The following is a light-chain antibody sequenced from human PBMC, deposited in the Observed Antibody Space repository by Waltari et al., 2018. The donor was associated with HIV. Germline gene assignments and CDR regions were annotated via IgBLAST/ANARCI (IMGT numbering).Light chain of an antibody. CDR3: QQYASTPPNT. J-gene: IGKJ3*01. Sequence: IVLTQSPGTLSLSPGERATLSCRASQSVSSSYLAWYQQKPGQAPRLLIYGTSSRATGIPDRFSGSGSGTDFTLTISRLEPEDFAVYYCQQYASTPPNTFGPGTKVDLK. CDR1: QSVSSSY. CDR2: GTS. V-gene: IGKV3-20*01.